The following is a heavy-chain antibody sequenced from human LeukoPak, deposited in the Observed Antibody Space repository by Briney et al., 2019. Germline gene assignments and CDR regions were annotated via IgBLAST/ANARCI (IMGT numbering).Heavy chain of an antibody. Sequence: ESGPTLVNPTQTLTLTCTSSGFSLSTSGMCVSWIRQPPGKALEWLALIDWDDDKYYSTSLKTRLTISKDTSKNQVVLTMTNMDPVDTATYYCAHQLCGGDCYSGWFDPWGQGTLVTVSS. V-gene: IGHV2-70*12. CDR1: GFSLSTSGMC. J-gene: IGHJ5*02. D-gene: IGHD2-21*02. CDR2: IDWDDDK. CDR3: AHQLCGGDCYSGWFDP.